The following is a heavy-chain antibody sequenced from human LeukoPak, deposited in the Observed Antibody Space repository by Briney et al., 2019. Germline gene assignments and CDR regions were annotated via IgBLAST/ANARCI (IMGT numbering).Heavy chain of an antibody. D-gene: IGHD2-2*01. J-gene: IGHJ1*01. CDR2: INPNSGGT. CDR1: GYTFTGYY. CDR3: ARGPQGGGPNKSPAEIVVVPAADLQH. V-gene: IGHV1-2*02. Sequence: GASVKVSCKASGYTFTGYYMHWVRQAPGQGLEWMGWINPNSGGTNYAQKFQGRVTMTRDTSISTAYMELSRLRSDDTAVYYCARGPQGGGPNKSPAEIVVVPAADLQHWGQGTLVTVSS.